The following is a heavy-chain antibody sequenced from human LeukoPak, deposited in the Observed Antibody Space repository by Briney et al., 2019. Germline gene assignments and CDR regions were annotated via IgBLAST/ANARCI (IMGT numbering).Heavy chain of an antibody. CDR3: AREAVTGTGFDY. CDR2: ISYDGSNK. V-gene: IGHV3-30-3*01. Sequence: GRPLRLSCAAAGFTFSSYAMHWVRQAPGKGLEGVAVISYDGSNKYYADSVKGRFTISRDNAKNALYLQMNSLRAEDTAVYYCAREAVTGTGFDYWGQGTLVTVSS. CDR1: GFTFSSYA. D-gene: IGHD6-19*01. J-gene: IGHJ4*02.